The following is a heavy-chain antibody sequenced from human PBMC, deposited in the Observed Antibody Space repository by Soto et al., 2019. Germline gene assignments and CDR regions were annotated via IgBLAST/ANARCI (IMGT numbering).Heavy chain of an antibody. CDR1: GGSFSGYY. CDR3: ARHCAGDCSHAFDI. D-gene: IGHD2-21*02. CDR2: ISHSGSTT. Sequence: QVQLQQWGAGLLKPSETLSLTCAVYGGSFSGYYWSWIRQPPGKGLEWIGEISHSGSTTNYNPSLKSRVTISVETSKNQFSLKLSSVTAADPAVYYCARHCAGDCSHAFDIWGQGTKVTVSS. J-gene: IGHJ3*02. V-gene: IGHV4-34*01.